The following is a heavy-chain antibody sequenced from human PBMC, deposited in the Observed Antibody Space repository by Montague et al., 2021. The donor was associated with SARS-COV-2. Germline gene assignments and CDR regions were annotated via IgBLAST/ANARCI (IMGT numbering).Heavy chain of an antibody. CDR2: IYFSGTT. D-gene: IGHD2-15*01. Sequence: SETLSLTCTVSGGSISSYYWSWIRQPPGKGLEWIGTIYFSGTTNYSPSFRSRATISSDTSRNQFSLKLSSVTVVDTAVYYCAREGFCRDGNCDEYIWFDPWGQGTLVTVSS. CDR3: AREGFCRDGNCDEYIWFDP. V-gene: IGHV4-59*01. J-gene: IGHJ5*02. CDR1: GGSISSYY.